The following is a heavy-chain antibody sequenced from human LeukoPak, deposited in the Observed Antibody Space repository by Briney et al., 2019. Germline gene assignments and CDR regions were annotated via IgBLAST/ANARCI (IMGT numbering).Heavy chain of an antibody. Sequence: GGSLRLSCAASGFNFIDYTMSWIRQAPGKGLEWVSYISSSGSTIYYADSVKGRFTISRDNAKNSLYLQMNSLRAEDTAVYYCARNQEGYYYYGMDVWGQGTTVTVSS. CDR1: GFNFIDYT. CDR3: ARNQEGYYYYGMDV. D-gene: IGHD2-21*01. CDR2: ISSSGSTI. V-gene: IGHV3-11*01. J-gene: IGHJ6*02.